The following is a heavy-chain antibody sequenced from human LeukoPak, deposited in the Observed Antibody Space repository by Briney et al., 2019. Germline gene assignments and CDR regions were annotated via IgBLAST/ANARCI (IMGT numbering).Heavy chain of an antibody. CDR3: ASALIVVANLRTGSTTR. J-gene: IGHJ4*02. CDR2: ITSSGSYI. V-gene: IGHV3-21*01. Sequence: GGSLRLSCAAFGVTFSSISMKCVCDAPGGGPEWGLSITSSGSYIYYTGPVRGGLTISKDSAKNCLHLQLNSLRAEDTPVFYCASALIVVANLRTGSTTRGGQQTLATVSS. CDR1: GVTFSSIS. D-gene: IGHD1-26*01.